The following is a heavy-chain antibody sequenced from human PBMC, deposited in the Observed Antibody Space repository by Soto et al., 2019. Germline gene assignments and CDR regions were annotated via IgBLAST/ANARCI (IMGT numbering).Heavy chain of an antibody. Sequence: PGESLKISCKGSGYSFSNYWIGWVRQMPGKGLEWMGLIYPGDSDTRYSPSFQGQVTISADKSISTANLQWSSLKASDTAMYYCARRDRSTWAGDALDIWGQGTMVTVSS. CDR2: IYPGDSDT. CDR1: GYSFSNYW. D-gene: IGHD2-2*01. V-gene: IGHV5-51*01. CDR3: ARRDRSTWAGDALDI. J-gene: IGHJ3*02.